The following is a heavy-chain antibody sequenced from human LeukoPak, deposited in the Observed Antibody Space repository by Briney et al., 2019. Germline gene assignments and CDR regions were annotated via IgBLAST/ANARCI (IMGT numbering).Heavy chain of an antibody. D-gene: IGHD2-2*01. Sequence: GASVKVSCKASGYTFTGYYMHWVRQAPGQGLEWMGRINPNSGGTNYAQKFRGRVTMTRDTSISTAYMELSRLRSDDTAVYYCASTVGVVPARFDYWGQGTLVTVSS. CDR1: GYTFTGYY. J-gene: IGHJ4*02. CDR3: ASTVGVVPARFDY. CDR2: INPNSGGT. V-gene: IGHV1-2*06.